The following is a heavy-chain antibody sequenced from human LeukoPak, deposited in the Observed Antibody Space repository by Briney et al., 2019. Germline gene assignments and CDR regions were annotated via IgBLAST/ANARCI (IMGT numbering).Heavy chain of an antibody. D-gene: IGHD6-19*01. Sequence: GGSLRLSCAASGFIFSAYAMTWVRQAPGKGLEWVSGISDGGGNTYYADSVRGRFTISRDNSKNTLYLQMNSLRAEDTAVYYCAKDDGWLVREDGFDMWGQGTMVTVSS. V-gene: IGHV3-23*01. CDR3: AKDDGWLVREDGFDM. CDR2: ISDGGGNT. J-gene: IGHJ3*02. CDR1: GFIFSAYA.